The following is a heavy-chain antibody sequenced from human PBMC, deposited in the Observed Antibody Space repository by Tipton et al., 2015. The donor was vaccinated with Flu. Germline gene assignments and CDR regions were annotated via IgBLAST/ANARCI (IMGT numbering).Heavy chain of an antibody. Sequence: SLRLSCAASGFIIDDYAMHWVRQAPGKGLEWVSGFTWNSGKIGYADSVKGRFTISRDDAKTSLYLQMNSLRVEDTALYYCAKTNGGSPGDAFDIWGQGTMVTVSS. V-gene: IGHV3-9*01. J-gene: IGHJ3*02. CDR2: FTWNSGKI. CDR1: GFIIDDYA. CDR3: AKTNGGSPGDAFDI. D-gene: IGHD2-15*01.